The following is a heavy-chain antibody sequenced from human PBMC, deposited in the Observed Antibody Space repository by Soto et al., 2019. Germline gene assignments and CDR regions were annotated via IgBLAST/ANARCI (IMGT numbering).Heavy chain of an antibody. J-gene: IGHJ6*03. Sequence: PSETLSLTCAVYGGSFSGYYWSWIRQPPGKGLEWIGEINHSGSTNYNPSLKSRVTISVDTSKNQFSLKLSSVTAADTAVYYCARGLFWSGYYTGYYYYYMDVWGKGTTVTVSS. D-gene: IGHD3-3*01. CDR3: ARGLFWSGYYTGYYYYYMDV. V-gene: IGHV4-34*01. CDR2: INHSGST. CDR1: GGSFSGYY.